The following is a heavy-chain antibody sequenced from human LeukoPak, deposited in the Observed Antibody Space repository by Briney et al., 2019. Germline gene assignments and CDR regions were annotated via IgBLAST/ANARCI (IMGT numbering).Heavy chain of an antibody. CDR1: GDSTSSSSYY. V-gene: IGHV4-39*01. J-gene: IGHJ4*02. Sequence: SETLSLTCTVSGDSTSSSSYYWGWIRQPPGKGLEWIGNIYYSGSTYYNPSLRSRLTISLDTSKNQFSLTLSSVTAADTAVYYCARLQYYYDSNGYYSLYYFDYWGQGTVVTVSS. D-gene: IGHD3-22*01. CDR2: IYYSGST. CDR3: ARLQYYYDSNGYYSLYYFDY.